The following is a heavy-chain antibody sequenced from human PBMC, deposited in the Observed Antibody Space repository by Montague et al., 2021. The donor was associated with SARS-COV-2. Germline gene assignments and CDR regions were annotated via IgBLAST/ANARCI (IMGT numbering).Heavy chain of an antibody. Sequence: SETLSLTCTVSGASINSRYWNWIRQPPGKGLEWIGYYYSGSTKYNPSPKSRVTMSVDTSKNQFSVKVNSVTAADTAVYYCAREGGGDYGWFDPWGRGTLVTVSS. CDR1: GASINSRY. CDR2: YYSGST. D-gene: IGHD3-16*01. J-gene: IGHJ5*02. V-gene: IGHV4-59*11. CDR3: AREGGGDYGWFDP.